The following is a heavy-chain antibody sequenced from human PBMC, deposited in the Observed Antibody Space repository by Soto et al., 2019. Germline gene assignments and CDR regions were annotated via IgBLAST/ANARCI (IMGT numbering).Heavy chain of an antibody. J-gene: IGHJ4*02. CDR3: AREPQLTSVTVFDY. Sequence: GGSLRLSCAASGFTFSSYGKDWVRKAPGKGLEWVGRTRNKANGYTTEYAASVKGRFTISRDDSKNSLYLQMNSLITEDTAVYYCAREPQLTSVTVFDYWGQGTPVTVSP. D-gene: IGHD4-17*01. V-gene: IGHV3-72*01. CDR1: GFTFSSYG. CDR2: TRNKANGYTT.